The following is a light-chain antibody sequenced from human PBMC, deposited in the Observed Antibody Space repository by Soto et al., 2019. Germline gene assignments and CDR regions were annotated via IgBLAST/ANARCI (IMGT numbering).Light chain of an antibody. CDR3: CSNANYDTDV. Sequence: QSALTQPRSVSGSPGQSVTISCTGTSSDVGGYNFVSWYQHHPGKAPKLMIYDVNKRPSGVPDRFSGSKSRNTASLTISGVQAQGEADYYCCSNANYDTDVFGTGTNLTLL. CDR1: SSDVGGYNF. CDR2: DVN. V-gene: IGLV2-11*01. J-gene: IGLJ1*01.